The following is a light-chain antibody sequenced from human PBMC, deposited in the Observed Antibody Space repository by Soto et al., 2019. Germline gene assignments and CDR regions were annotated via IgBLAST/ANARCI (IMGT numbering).Light chain of an antibody. CDR3: LLSYHGARYVL. CDR2: DTD. J-gene: IGLJ2*01. Sequence: QAVVTQAPSLTVSPGGTVTLTCGSSTGAVTSSHYPYWLQQKPGQAPRTLIYDTDNKPSWTPARFSGSLLGDKAALTLSGAQTEDDADYSCLLSYHGARYVLFGGGTKLTVL. V-gene: IGLV7-46*01. CDR1: TGAVTSSHY.